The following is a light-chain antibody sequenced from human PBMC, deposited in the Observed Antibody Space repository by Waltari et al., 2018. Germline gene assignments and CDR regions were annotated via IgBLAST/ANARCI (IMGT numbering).Light chain of an antibody. V-gene: IGLV2-18*02. Sequence: WHQQAPGTAPKLMIYEVSNRPSWVPYRFSGSKSGNTASLTISGRQAEDEADYYCSSYTSSSFVVFGGGTKLTVL. J-gene: IGLJ2*01. CDR2: EVS. CDR3: SSYTSSSFVV.